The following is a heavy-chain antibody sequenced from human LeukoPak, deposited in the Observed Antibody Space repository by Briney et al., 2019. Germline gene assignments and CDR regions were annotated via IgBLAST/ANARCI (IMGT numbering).Heavy chain of an antibody. Sequence: PSGTLSLTCTVSGGSISSSSYYWGWIRQPPGKGLVWVSRINSDGSSTSYADSVKGRFTISRDNAKNTLYVQMNSLRAEDTAVYYCARGPYGSATDYWGQGTLVTVSS. CDR2: INSDGSST. J-gene: IGHJ4*02. D-gene: IGHD3-10*01. CDR3: ARGPYGSATDY. CDR1: GGSISSSSYY. V-gene: IGHV3-74*01.